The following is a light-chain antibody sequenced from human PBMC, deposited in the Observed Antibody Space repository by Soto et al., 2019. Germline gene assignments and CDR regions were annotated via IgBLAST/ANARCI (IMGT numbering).Light chain of an antibody. J-gene: IGLJ1*01. V-gene: IGLV2-14*01. Sequence: LTQPPSASGSPVQSVTISCTGTSSDVGGYNYVSWYQQHPGKAPKLMIYEVTNRPSGVSNRFSGSKSGNTASLTISGLQAEDEADYYCSSYTTSSTRVFGTGTKVTVL. CDR3: SSYTTSSTRV. CDR2: EVT. CDR1: SSDVGGYNY.